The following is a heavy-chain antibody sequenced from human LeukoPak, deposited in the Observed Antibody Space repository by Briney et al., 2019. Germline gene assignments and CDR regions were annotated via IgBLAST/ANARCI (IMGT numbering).Heavy chain of an antibody. CDR3: ASLGDSTTTTPDDEFDY. CDR2: INPIHGGT. J-gene: IGHJ4*02. D-gene: IGHD1-26*01. CDR1: GYTFTGYY. Sequence: GASVKVSCKASGYTFTGYYMHWVRQAPGQGLEWMGWINPIHGGTNYAQKFQGRVTMTRDTSISTAYMELSSLRSGDTAIYYCASLGDSTTTTPDDEFDYWGQGTLVTVSS. V-gene: IGHV1-2*02.